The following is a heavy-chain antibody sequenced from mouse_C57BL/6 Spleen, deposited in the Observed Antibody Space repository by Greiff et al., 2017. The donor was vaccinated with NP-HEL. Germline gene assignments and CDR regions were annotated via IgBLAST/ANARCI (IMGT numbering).Heavy chain of an antibody. J-gene: IGHJ4*01. CDR2: IDPETGGT. D-gene: IGHD4-1*01. CDR3: TRDSGTGYAMDY. CDR1: GYTFTDYE. V-gene: IGHV1-15*01. Sequence: QVQLQQSGAELVRPGASVTLSCKASGYTFTDYEMHWVKQTPVHGLEWIGAIDPETGGTAYNQKFKGKAILTADKSSSTAYMELRSLTSEDSAVYYCTRDSGTGYAMDYWGQGTSVTVSS.